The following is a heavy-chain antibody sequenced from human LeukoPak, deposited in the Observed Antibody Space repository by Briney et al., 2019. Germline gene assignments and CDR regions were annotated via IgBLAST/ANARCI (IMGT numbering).Heavy chain of an antibody. CDR1: GYTLTELS. V-gene: IGHV1-24*01. D-gene: IGHD5-12*01. Sequence: ASVKVSCKVSGYTLTELSMHWVRQAPGKGLEWRGGFYPEDGETIYAQKFQGRVTMTEDTSTDTAYMELSSLRSEDTAVYYCATVGYIVATTNYYYGMDVWGQGTTVTVSS. CDR3: ATVGYIVATTNYYYGMDV. CDR2: FYPEDGET. J-gene: IGHJ6*02.